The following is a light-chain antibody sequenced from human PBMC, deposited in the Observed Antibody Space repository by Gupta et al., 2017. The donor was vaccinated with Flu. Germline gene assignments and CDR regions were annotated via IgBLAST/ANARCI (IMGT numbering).Light chain of an antibody. J-gene: IGLJ1*01. Sequence: SSELPQPPSVSVSPGQTARITCSGDALTKQYAYWYQQKPGQAPVLVIYKDSERPSGIPERFSGSSSGTTVTLTISGVQAEDEADYYCQSADSSGTYVFGTGTKVTVL. V-gene: IGLV3-25*02. CDR3: QSADSSGTYV. CDR1: ALTKQY. CDR2: KDS.